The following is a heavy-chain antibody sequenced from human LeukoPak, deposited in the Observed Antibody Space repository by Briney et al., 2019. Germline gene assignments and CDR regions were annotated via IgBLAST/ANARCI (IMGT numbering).Heavy chain of an antibody. D-gene: IGHD2-15*01. CDR3: ARDLYF. V-gene: IGHV3-33*01. J-gene: IGHJ4*02. Sequence: QPGRSLRLSCATSGFTFSAYGMHWVRQAPGKGLEWVAVIWYDGSDKYYADSVKGRFTISRDNSKNKLYLQMDSLRAEDTAVYYCARDLYFWGQGTLVTVSS. CDR1: GFTFSAYG. CDR2: IWYDGSDK.